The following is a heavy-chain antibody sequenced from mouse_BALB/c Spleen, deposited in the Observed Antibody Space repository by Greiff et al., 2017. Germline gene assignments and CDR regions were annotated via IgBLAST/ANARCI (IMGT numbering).Heavy chain of an antibody. Sequence: ALLKESGSDPVEPSQCLSITCTASGFSSTSYGVHRVRQPPGKGLEWLIVIWSDGGTTYYPALKARLSISMDKAKNQVYLQMNSQQTQDTDMYYCARHSKQGKDYWGQG. V-gene: IGHV2-6-2*01. CDR3: ARHSKQGKDY. J-gene: IGHJ4*01. CDR2: IWSDGGT. D-gene: IGHD2-1*01. CDR1: GFSSTSYG.